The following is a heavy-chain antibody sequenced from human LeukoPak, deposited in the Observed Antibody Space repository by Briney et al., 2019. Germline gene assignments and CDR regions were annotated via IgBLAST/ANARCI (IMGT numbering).Heavy chain of an antibody. CDR3: ARTGRLAPAGLR. D-gene: IGHD6-13*01. CDR1: GGSFSDYS. V-gene: IGHV4-34*01. CDR2: IKHSGST. J-gene: IGHJ4*02. Sequence: PSETLSLTCDVYGGSFSDYSWSWIRQPPGRGLEWIGEIKHSGSTKHNPSLKCRVNISVHTSKHQVSLRLNSVTAAETAVYYCARTGRLAPAGLRWGQGTLVTVSS.